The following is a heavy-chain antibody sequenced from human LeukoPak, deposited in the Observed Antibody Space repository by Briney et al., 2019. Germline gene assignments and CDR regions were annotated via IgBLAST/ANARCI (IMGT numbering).Heavy chain of an antibody. V-gene: IGHV3-21*01. CDR1: GFTFSSYS. Sequence: GGSLRLSCAASGFTFSSYSMNWVRQAPGKGLEWVSSIGSSSSYIYYADSAKGRFTISRDNAKNSLYLQMNSLRAEDTAVYYCARAIMVPNFDYWGQGTLVTVSS. D-gene: IGHD3-10*01. CDR2: IGSSSSYI. CDR3: ARAIMVPNFDY. J-gene: IGHJ4*02.